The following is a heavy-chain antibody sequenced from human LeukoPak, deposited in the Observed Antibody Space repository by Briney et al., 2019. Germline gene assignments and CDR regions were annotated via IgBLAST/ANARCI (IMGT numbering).Heavy chain of an antibody. V-gene: IGHV4-39*07. CDR3: ARVRVGCSGGSCYPEVIDY. CDR2: IYYSGST. J-gene: IGHJ4*02. D-gene: IGHD2-15*01. Sequence: SETLSLTCTVSGGSISSSSYYWGWIRQPPGKGLEWIGSIYYSGSTYYNPSLKSRVTISVDTSKNQFSLKLSSVTAADTAVYYCARVRVGCSGGSCYPEVIDYWGQGTLVTVSS. CDR1: GGSISSSSYY.